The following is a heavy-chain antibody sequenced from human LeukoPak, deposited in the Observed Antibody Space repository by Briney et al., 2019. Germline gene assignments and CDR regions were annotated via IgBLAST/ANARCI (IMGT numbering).Heavy chain of an antibody. CDR2: VYYTGGT. D-gene: IGHD6-19*01. J-gene: IGHJ4*02. CDR1: GGSIGSDY. CDR3: AKYGNSGWVIDN. V-gene: IGHV4-59*08. Sequence: SETLSLTCTVSGGSIGSDYWTWIGQPPGKGLEYIGYVYYTGGTNYNPSLKSRVTISVDTSKNQFSLKLSSVTAADTAVYFCAKYGNSGWVIDNWGQGTLVTVSS.